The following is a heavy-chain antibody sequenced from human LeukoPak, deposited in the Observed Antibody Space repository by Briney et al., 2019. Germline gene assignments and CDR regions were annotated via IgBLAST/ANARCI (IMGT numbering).Heavy chain of an antibody. Sequence: PSETLSLTCTVSGGSISDYYWTWIRQSPGTGLEWIGYMDYSGSTAYNPSFKSRVTISIDTSKKQFSLELSSVTAADTAIYFCARRKRGSGGPFDYWGQGTLVTVSS. CDR3: ARRKRGSGGPFDY. CDR1: GGSISDYY. V-gene: IGHV4-59*08. CDR2: MDYSGST. J-gene: IGHJ4*02. D-gene: IGHD6-19*01.